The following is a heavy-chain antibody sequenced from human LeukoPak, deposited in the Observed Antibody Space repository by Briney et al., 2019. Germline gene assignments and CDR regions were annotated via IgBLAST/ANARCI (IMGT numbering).Heavy chain of an antibody. J-gene: IGHJ6*02. CDR1: GLTFSSYA. D-gene: IGHD3-10*01. CDR3: AKDLTYYGSGSYYYYYYGMDV. CDR2: ISGSGGST. Sequence: GGSLRLSCAASGLTFSSYAMSWVRQAPGKGLEWVSAISGSGGSTYYADSVKGRFTISRDNSNNTLYLQMNSMRAEDTAVYYCAKDLTYYGSGSYYYYYYGMDVWGQGTTVTVSS. V-gene: IGHV3-23*01.